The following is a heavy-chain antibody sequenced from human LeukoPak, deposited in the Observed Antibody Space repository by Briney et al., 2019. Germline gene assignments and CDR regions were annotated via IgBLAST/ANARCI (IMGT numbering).Heavy chain of an antibody. CDR1: GFTFSSYG. J-gene: IGHJ3*02. CDR2: ISYDGSNK. Sequence: GGSLRLSCAASGFTFSSYGMHWVRQAPGKGLEWVAVISYDGSNKYYADSVKGRFTISRDNSKNTLYLQMNSLRAEDTAVYYCAKADAFDIWGQGAMVTVSS. V-gene: IGHV3-30*18. CDR3: AKADAFDI.